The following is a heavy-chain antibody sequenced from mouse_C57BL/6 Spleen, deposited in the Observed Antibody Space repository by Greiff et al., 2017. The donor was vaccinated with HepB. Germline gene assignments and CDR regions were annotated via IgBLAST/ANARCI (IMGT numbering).Heavy chain of an antibody. V-gene: IGHV1-69*01. J-gene: IGHJ2*01. CDR3: ARGDTSPFDY. D-gene: IGHD3-3*01. CDR2: IDPSDSYT. Sequence: QVQLQQPGAELVMPGASVKLSCKASGYTFTSYWMHWVKQRPGQGLEWIGEIDPSDSYTNHNQKFKGKSTLTVDKSSSTAYMQLSSLTSEDSAVYYCARGDTSPFDYWGKGTTLTVSS. CDR1: GYTFTSYW.